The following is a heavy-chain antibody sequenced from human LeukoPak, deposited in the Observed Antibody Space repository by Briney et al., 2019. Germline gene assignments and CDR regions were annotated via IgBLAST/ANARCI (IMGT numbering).Heavy chain of an antibody. V-gene: IGHV3-7*01. Sequence: GGSLRLSCAASGFTFSNYAMTWVRQAPGKGLEWVATIKQDGSEKYYVDSVKGRFTISRDNAKNSLYLQMNSLRAEDTAVYYCARDRNTDFWSGYYTNYFDYWGQGTLVTVSS. CDR3: ARDRNTDFWSGYYTNYFDY. CDR1: GFTFSNYA. J-gene: IGHJ4*02. D-gene: IGHD3-3*01. CDR2: IKQDGSEK.